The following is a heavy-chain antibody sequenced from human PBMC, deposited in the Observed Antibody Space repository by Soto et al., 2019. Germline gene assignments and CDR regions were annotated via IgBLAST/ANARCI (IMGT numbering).Heavy chain of an antibody. J-gene: IGHJ4*02. CDR1: GFTFSSYD. CDR2: IGTAGGT. CDR3: ARDFYFDY. Sequence: GGSLRLSCAASGFTFSSYDMHWVRQATGKGLEWVSAIGTAGGTYYADSVKGRFTISRDNSKNTLYLQMNSLRAEDTAVYYCARDFYFDYWGQGTLVTVSS. V-gene: IGHV3-13*01.